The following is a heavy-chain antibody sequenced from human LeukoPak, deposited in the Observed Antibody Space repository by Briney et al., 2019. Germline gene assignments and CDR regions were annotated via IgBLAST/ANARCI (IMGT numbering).Heavy chain of an antibody. V-gene: IGHV3-48*01. CDR3: ARDELYYYDSSGYFSFDY. J-gene: IGHJ4*02. CDR2: ISSSSSSTI. Sequence: PGGSLRLSCAASGFTFSSYSMNWVRQAPGKGLEWVSYISSSSSSTIYYADSVKGRFTISRDNAKNSLYLQMNSLRAEDTAVYYCARDELYYYDSSGYFSFDYWGQGTLVTVSS. CDR1: GFTFSSYS. D-gene: IGHD3-22*01.